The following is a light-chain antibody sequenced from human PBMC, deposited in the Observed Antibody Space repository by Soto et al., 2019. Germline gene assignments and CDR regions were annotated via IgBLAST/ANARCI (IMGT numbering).Light chain of an antibody. Sequence: EIVLTQSPATLSLSPGERATLSCRASQSVSSYLAWYQQKPGQAPRLLIYDAFNRAAGIPARFSGSGSGTVFTLTISCLEPEDFAVYYCHQRSNWPVTFGQGTRLEI. CDR1: QSVSSY. CDR3: HQRSNWPVT. V-gene: IGKV3-11*01. CDR2: DAF. J-gene: IGKJ5*01.